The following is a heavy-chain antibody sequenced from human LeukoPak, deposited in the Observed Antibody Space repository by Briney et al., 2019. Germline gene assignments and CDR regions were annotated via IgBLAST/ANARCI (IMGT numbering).Heavy chain of an antibody. CDR1: GGTFSSYA. D-gene: IGHD3-22*01. J-gene: IGHJ4*02. Sequence: SVKVSCKASGGTFSSYAISWVRQAPGQGLEWMGRIIPILGIANYAQKFQGRVTITADKSTSTAYMELGSLRSEDTAVYYCARGHYDSSGYYYGFDYWGQGTLVTVSS. CDR2: IIPILGIA. CDR3: ARGHYDSSGYYYGFDY. V-gene: IGHV1-69*04.